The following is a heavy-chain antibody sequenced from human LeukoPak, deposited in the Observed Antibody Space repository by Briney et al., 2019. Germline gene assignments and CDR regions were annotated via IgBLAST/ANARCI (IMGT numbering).Heavy chain of an antibody. V-gene: IGHV1-2*02. CDR3: ARNKREWRFPGYYYYMDV. CDR1: GYTFTGYY. D-gene: IGHD3-3*01. Sequence: ASVKVSCKASGYTFTGYYMHWVRQAPGQGLEWMGWINPNSGGTNYAQKFQGRVTMTRDTSISTAYMELSRLRSDDTAVYYCARNKREWRFPGYYYYMDVWRKGTTVTVSS. CDR2: INPNSGGT. J-gene: IGHJ6*03.